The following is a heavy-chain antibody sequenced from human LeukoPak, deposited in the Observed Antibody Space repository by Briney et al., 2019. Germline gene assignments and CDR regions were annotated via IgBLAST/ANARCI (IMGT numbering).Heavy chain of an antibody. CDR2: INHSGST. D-gene: IGHD3-3*01. CDR3: ARETVYYDFWSGYQYAFDI. V-gene: IGHV4-34*01. J-gene: IGHJ3*02. Sequence: KTSETLSLTCAVYGGSFSGYYWSWIRQPPGKGLEWIGEINHSGSTNYNPSLKSRVTISVDTSKNQFSLKLSSVTAADTAVYYCARETVYYDFWSGYQYAFDIWGQGTMVTVSS. CDR1: GGSFSGYY.